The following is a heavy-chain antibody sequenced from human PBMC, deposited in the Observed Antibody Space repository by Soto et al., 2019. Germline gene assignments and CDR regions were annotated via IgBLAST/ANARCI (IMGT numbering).Heavy chain of an antibody. V-gene: IGHV3-23*01. CDR3: AGEDIVVVVAATPAFDY. CDR1: GFTFSSYA. CDR2: ISGSGGST. J-gene: IGHJ4*02. D-gene: IGHD2-15*01. Sequence: ESGGGLVQPGGSLRLSCAASGFTFSSYAMSWVRQAPGKGLEWVSAISGSGGSTYYADSVKGRFTISRDNSKNTLYLQMNSLRAEDTAVYYCAGEDIVVVVAATPAFDYWGQGTLVTVSS.